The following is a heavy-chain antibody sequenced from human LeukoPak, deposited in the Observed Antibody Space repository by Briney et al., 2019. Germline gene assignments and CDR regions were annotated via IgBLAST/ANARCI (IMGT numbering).Heavy chain of an antibody. V-gene: IGHV3-15*01. CDR3: TTGLTF. J-gene: IGHJ4*02. Sequence: PGGSLRLSCAASGFTFNYAWMSWVRQAPGKGLEWVGRINSKADGGTTDYAAPVKGRFTISRDDSKNTVYLQMNSQKTEDTAVYYCTTGLTFWGQGTLVTVSS. CDR2: INSKADGGTT. D-gene: IGHD2/OR15-2a*01. CDR1: GFTFNYAW.